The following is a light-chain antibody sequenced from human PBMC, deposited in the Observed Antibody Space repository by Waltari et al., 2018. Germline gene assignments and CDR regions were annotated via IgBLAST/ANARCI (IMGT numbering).Light chain of an antibody. V-gene: IGLV2-14*02. J-gene: IGLJ2*01. CDR2: EDT. CDR1: RRAVGWDNT. CDR3: SSSSPRAPSV. Sequence: QSALTQPASEPGGPGQSTPSAWTGTRRAVGWDNTGARYQQHPGKAPKLMIYEDTRRPSGVSNRFSGSKSGTTASLTLSGLQAADVSAYYCSSSSPRAPSVFGGG.